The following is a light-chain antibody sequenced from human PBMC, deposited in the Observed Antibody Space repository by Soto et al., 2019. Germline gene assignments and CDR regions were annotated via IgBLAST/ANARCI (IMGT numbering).Light chain of an antibody. Sequence: QSALTQPPSVSGAPGQRVTISCTGSSSNIGAGYDVHWYQQLPGTAPKLLIYGNSNRPSGVPDRFSGSKSGTSASLAIRGLRSEDEADYFCAAWDDSVGGPVFGGGTKVTVL. CDR3: AAWDDSVGGPV. CDR1: SSNIGAGYD. CDR2: GNS. J-gene: IGLJ3*02. V-gene: IGLV1-40*01.